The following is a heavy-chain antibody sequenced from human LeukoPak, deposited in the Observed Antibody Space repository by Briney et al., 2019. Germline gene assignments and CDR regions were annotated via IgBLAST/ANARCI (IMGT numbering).Heavy chain of an antibody. CDR3: AKGHFGAGHY. CDR2: ITGDGGTA. CDR1: GFTFGDYT. J-gene: IGHJ4*02. D-gene: IGHD3-3*01. Sequence: GGSLRLSCAASGFTFGDYTMHWFRQPPGRGLQWVSLITGDGGTASYAGSVKGRFTISRDNSKNSLYLHMNSLRNEDTALYYCAKGHFGAGHYWGQGTLVTVSS. V-gene: IGHV3-43*02.